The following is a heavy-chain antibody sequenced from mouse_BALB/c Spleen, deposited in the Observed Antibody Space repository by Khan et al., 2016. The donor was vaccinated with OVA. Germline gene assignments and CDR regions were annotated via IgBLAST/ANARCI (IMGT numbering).Heavy chain of an antibody. CDR1: GFSLTSYG. V-gene: IGHV2-3*01. J-gene: IGHJ4*01. D-gene: IGHD2-1*01. Sequence: QVQLKESGPGLVAPSQSLSITCTVSGFSLTSYGVNWVRQPPGKGLEWLGVIWGDGNTNYHSALKSRLSISKDNYKSQVFLKLNSLQTDDTATYXCAKQNHGTLYAVDYWGQGTSVTVSS. CDR3: AKQNHGTLYAVDY. CDR2: IWGDGNT.